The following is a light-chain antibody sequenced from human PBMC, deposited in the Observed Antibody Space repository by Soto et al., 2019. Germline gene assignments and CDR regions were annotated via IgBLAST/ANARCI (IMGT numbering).Light chain of an antibody. CDR2: DVT. CDR3: SSYAGSSIPVA. V-gene: IGLV2-8*01. CDR1: SSDVGGYNF. J-gene: IGLJ2*01. Sequence: QSVLTQPPSASGSPGQSVTISCTGASSDVGGYNFVSWYQHHPGKAPRLMIYDVTQQPSGVPDRFSGSKSGNTASLTVSGLQVDDEAYYYCSSYAGSSIPVAFGGGTKLTVL.